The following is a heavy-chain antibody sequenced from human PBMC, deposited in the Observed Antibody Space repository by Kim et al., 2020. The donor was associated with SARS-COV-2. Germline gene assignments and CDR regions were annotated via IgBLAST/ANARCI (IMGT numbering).Heavy chain of an antibody. V-gene: IGHV3-30*03. J-gene: IGHJ4*02. CDR2: KI. CDR3: ARDLHPGFDY. Sequence: KIFYTDSVQGRFTISRDNSKNTLYLQMNSLRAEDTAVYYCARDLHPGFDYWAREPWSPSPQ.